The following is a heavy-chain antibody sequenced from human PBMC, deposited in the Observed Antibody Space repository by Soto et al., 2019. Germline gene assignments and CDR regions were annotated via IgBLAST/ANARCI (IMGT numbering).Heavy chain of an antibody. CDR3: ARDRQQLVRVLDY. J-gene: IGHJ4*02. D-gene: IGHD6-13*01. CDR2: ISSSSSYI. V-gene: IGHV3-21*01. Sequence: GGSLRLSCAASGFTFSSYSMNWVRQAPGKGLEWVSSISSSSSYIYYADSVKGRFTISRDNAKNSLYLQMNSLRAEDTAVYYFARDRQQLVRVLDYWGQGTLVTVSS. CDR1: GFTFSSYS.